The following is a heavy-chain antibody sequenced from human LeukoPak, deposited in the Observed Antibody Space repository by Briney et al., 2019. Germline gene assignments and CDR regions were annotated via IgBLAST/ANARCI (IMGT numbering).Heavy chain of an antibody. CDR3: ARERDIVVVPAAMGGWFDP. CDR1: GYTFTSYG. V-gene: IGHV1-18*01. J-gene: IGHJ5*02. CDR2: ISAYNGNT. D-gene: IGHD2-2*01. Sequence: GASVKVSCKASGYTFTSYGISWVRQAPGQGLEWMGWISAYNGNTNYAQKLQGRVTMTTDTSTSTAYMELRSLRSDDTAVYYCARERDIVVVPAAMGGWFDPWGQGTLVTVSS.